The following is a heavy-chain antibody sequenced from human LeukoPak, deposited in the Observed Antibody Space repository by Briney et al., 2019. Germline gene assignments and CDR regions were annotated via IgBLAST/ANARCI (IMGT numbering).Heavy chain of an antibody. Sequence: GGSLRLSCAASGFTFSSYAMHWVRQAPGKGLEWVAVISYDGSNKYYADSVKGRFTISRDNSKNTLYLQMNSLRAEDTAVYYCARDGTYYYDSSGYYYDYWGQGTLVTDSS. V-gene: IGHV3-30-3*01. CDR3: ARDGTYYYDSSGYYYDY. CDR1: GFTFSSYA. D-gene: IGHD3-22*01. J-gene: IGHJ4*02. CDR2: ISYDGSNK.